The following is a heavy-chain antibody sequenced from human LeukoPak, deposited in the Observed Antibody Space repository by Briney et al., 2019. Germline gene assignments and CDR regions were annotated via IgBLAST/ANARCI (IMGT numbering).Heavy chain of an antibody. V-gene: IGHV3-21*01. J-gene: IGHJ4*02. Sequence: PGGSLRLSCAASGFTFSDYSMNWVRQAPGKGLEWVSSISSSSSNIYYADSLKGRFTISRDNAKSSLYLQMNSLRVEDTAVYCCTKAEGGHCSSTSCHLDYWGQGTLVTVSS. CDR2: ISSSSSNI. CDR1: GFTFSDYS. CDR3: TKAEGGHCSSTSCHLDY. D-gene: IGHD2-2*01.